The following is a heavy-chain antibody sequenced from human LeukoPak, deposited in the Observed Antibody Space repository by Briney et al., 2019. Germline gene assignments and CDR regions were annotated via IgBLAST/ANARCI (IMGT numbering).Heavy chain of an antibody. CDR1: GFTFSSYS. Sequence: PGGSLRLSCAASGFTFSSYSMNWVRQAPGKGLEWVSSISSSSSYIYYADSVKGRFIISRDNRKNSLYLQMNSLRTEDTALYYCVKDRSTSGVSEFDCWGQGTLVTVSS. D-gene: IGHD1-1*01. V-gene: IGHV3-21*04. CDR3: VKDRSTSGVSEFDC. J-gene: IGHJ4*02. CDR2: ISSSSSYI.